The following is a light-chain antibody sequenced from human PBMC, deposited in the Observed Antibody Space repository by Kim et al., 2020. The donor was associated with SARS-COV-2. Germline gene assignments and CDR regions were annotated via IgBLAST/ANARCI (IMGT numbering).Light chain of an antibody. Sequence: AIRITQPPSSLSASTGDRVTITCRASQGISSYLAWYQQKPGKAPKLLIYAASTLQSGVPSRFSGSGSGTDFTLTIGCLQSEDFAAYYCQQYYSYPRTFGQGTKVEIK. V-gene: IGKV1-8*01. J-gene: IGKJ1*01. CDR2: AAS. CDR1: QGISSY. CDR3: QQYYSYPRT.